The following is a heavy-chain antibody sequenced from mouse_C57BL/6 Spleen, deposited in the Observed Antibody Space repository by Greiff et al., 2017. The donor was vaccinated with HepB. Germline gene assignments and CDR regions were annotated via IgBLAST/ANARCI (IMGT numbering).Heavy chain of an antibody. V-gene: IGHV5-12*01. D-gene: IGHD2-3*01. CDR3: ARQGDGRHYYAMDY. J-gene: IGHJ4*01. CDR1: GFTFSDYY. Sequence: EVKLMESGGGLVQPGGSLKLSCAASGFTFSDYYMYWVRQTPEKRLEWVAYISNGGGSTYYPDTVKGRFTISRDNAKNTLYLQMSRLKSEDTAMYYCARQGDGRHYYAMDYWGQGTSVTVSS. CDR2: ISNGGGST.